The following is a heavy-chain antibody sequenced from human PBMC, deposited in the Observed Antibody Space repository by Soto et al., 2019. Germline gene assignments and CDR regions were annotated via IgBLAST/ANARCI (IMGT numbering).Heavy chain of an antibody. V-gene: IGHV1-18*04. Sequence: ASVKVSCKASGYTFTSYGISWVRQAPGQGLEWMGWISAYNGNTNYAQKLQGRVTMTTDTSTSTAYMELRSLRSDDTAVYYCARDRXTIFGVVIPSKFDYWGQGTLXTVSS. CDR2: ISAYNGNT. D-gene: IGHD3-3*01. J-gene: IGHJ4*02. CDR3: ARDRXTIFGVVIPSKFDY. CDR1: GYTFTSYG.